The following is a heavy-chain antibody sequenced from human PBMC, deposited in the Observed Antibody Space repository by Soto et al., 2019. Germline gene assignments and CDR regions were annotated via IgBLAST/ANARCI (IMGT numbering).Heavy chain of an antibody. J-gene: IGHJ5*02. D-gene: IGHD6-6*01. V-gene: IGHV4-59*01. CDR3: ARVLEQLVRTEVWFDP. Sequence: ETLSLTCTVSGGSISSYYWSWIRQPPGKGLEWIGYIYYSGSTNYNPSLKSRVTISVDTSKNQFSLKLSSVTAADTAVYYCARVLEQLVRTEVWFDPWGQGTLVTVSS. CDR1: GGSISSYY. CDR2: IYYSGST.